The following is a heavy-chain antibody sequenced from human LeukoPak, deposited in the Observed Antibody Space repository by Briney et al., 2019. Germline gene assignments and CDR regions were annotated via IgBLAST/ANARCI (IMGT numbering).Heavy chain of an antibody. D-gene: IGHD3-3*01. J-gene: IGHJ4*02. CDR1: GGSISSGGYY. Sequence: PSETLSLTCTVSGGSISSGGYYWSWIRQPPGKGLEWIGYIYHSGSTYYNPSLKSRVTISVDRSKNQFSLKLSSVTAADTAVYYCARGSYDFWSGSTRPYYFDYWGQGTLVTVSS. CDR2: IYHSGST. CDR3: ARGSYDFWSGSTRPYYFDY. V-gene: IGHV4-30-2*01.